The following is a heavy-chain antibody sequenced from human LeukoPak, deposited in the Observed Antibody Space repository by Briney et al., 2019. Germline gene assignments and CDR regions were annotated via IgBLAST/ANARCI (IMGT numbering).Heavy chain of an antibody. CDR2: ISYDGSNK. CDR3: AMIAAAGTSDY. D-gene: IGHD6-13*01. J-gene: IGHJ4*02. CDR1: GFTFSSYG. V-gene: IGHV3-30*03. Sequence: GGSLRLSCAASGFTFSSYGMHWVRQAPGKGLEWVAVISYDGSNKYYADSVKGRFTTSRDNSKNTLYLQMNSLRAEDTAVYYCAMIAAAGTSDYWGQGTLVTVSS.